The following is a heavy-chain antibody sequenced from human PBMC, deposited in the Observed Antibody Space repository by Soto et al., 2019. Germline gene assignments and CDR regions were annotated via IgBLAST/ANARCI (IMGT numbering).Heavy chain of an antibody. V-gene: IGHV1-69*12. CDR1: GGTFSSYA. Sequence: QVQLVQSGAEVKKPGSSVKVSCKASGGTFSSYAISWVRQAPGQGLEWMGGIIPIFGTANYAQKFQGRVTITADESTSTADMGLSSLRSEDTAVYYCARVGSSGYGGWFDPWGQGTLVTVSS. J-gene: IGHJ5*02. CDR3: ARVGSSGYGGWFDP. D-gene: IGHD3-22*01. CDR2: IIPIFGTA.